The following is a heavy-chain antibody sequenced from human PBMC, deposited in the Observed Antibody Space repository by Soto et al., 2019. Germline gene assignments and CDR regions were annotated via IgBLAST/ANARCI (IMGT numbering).Heavy chain of an antibody. J-gene: IGHJ6*01. Sequence: GASVKVSCKASGYTYTGYYMHWVRQAPGQGLEWMGWINPNSGGTNYAQKFQGWVTMTRDTSISTAYMELSRLRSDDTAVYYCARGNSSKPYYYYGMDVWGQGTTVTLSS. V-gene: IGHV1-2*04. CDR1: GYTYTGYY. D-gene: IGHD6-6*01. CDR3: ARGNSSKPYYYYGMDV. CDR2: INPNSGGT.